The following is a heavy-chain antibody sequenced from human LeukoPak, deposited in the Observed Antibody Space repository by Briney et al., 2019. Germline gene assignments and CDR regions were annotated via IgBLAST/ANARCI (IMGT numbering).Heavy chain of an antibody. J-gene: IGHJ4*02. V-gene: IGHV1-2*02. Sequence: ASVKVSCKASGYTFTGYYMHWVRQAPGQGLEWMGLINSNSGGTNYAQKFQGRVTMTRDTSISTTYMELSRLRSDDTAVYYCTRGGNSAGDYWGQGTLVTVSS. CDR1: GYTFTGYY. CDR3: TRGGNSAGDY. CDR2: INSNSGGT. D-gene: IGHD4-23*01.